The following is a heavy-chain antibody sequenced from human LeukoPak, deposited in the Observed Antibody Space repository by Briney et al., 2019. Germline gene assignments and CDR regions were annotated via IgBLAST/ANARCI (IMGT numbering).Heavy chain of an antibody. J-gene: IGHJ4*02. V-gene: IGHV3-74*01. CDR1: GFTFSKAC. D-gene: IGHD3-3*01. Sequence: GGSLRLSCAAYGFTFSKACMNWVRQAPGKGLVWVSRINSDGSSTSYADSVKGRFTISRDNAKNTLYLQMNSLRAEDTAVYYCARDAFGVDKSPFWGQGTLVTVSS. CDR2: INSDGSST. CDR3: ARDAFGVDKSPF.